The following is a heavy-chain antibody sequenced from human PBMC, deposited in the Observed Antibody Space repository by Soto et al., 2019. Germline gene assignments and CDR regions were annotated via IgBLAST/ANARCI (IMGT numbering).Heavy chain of an antibody. CDR3: ARVPFSSFGVADPPVGWFDP. CDR2: IFYTGST. J-gene: IGHJ5*02. Sequence: QVHLQESGPGLVKPSQTLSLTCTVSGGFVNSVNNYWSWIRQPPGKGLAWLVNIFYTGSTYYNPSLRSRITISIDTSRNRFSLKLTAVTDADTAVYYCARVPFSSFGVADPPVGWFDPWGQGTLGSVSS. V-gene: IGHV4-30-4*01. CDR1: GGFVNSVNNY. D-gene: IGHD3-3*01.